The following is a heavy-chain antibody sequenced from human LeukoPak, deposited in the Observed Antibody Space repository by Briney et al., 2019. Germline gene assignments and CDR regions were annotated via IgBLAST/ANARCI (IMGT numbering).Heavy chain of an antibody. CDR1: GYTFTGYY. D-gene: IGHD5-12*01. V-gene: IGHV1-2*02. J-gene: IGHJ4*02. CDR3: ARGLRGSHRADY. CDR2: INPNSGGT. Sequence: ASVKVSCKASGYTFTGYYMHWVRQAPGQGIEWMGWINPNSGGTNYAQKFQGRVTMTSDTSISTAYMELSRLRSDDTAVYYCARGLRGSHRADYWGQGTLVTVSS.